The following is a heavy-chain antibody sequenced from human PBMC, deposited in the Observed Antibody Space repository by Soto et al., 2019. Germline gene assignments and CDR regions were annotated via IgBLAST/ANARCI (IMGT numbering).Heavy chain of an antibody. Sequence: QVQLQQWGAGLLKPSETLSLTCAVYGGSFSGYYWSWIRQPPGKGLEWIGEINHSGSTNYNPALKSRITISVDTSKTPFSLKLSSVTAADTAVYYGAREYGGTSGTFDYWGQGTLVTVSS. CDR1: GGSFSGYY. CDR3: AREYGGTSGTFDY. V-gene: IGHV4-34*01. D-gene: IGHD2-15*01. J-gene: IGHJ4*02. CDR2: INHSGST.